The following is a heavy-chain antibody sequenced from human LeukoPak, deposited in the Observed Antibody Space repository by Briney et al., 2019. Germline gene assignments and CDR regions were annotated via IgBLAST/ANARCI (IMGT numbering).Heavy chain of an antibody. CDR3: ARAGAVAGTYDAFDI. D-gene: IGHD6-19*01. J-gene: IGHJ3*02. Sequence: SVKVSCKASGGTFSSYAISWVRQAPGQGLEWMGRIIPILGIATYAQKFQGRVTITADKSTSTAYMELSSLRSEDTAVYYCARAGAVAGTYDAFDIWGQGTMVTVSS. V-gene: IGHV1-69*04. CDR1: GGTFSSYA. CDR2: IIPILGIA.